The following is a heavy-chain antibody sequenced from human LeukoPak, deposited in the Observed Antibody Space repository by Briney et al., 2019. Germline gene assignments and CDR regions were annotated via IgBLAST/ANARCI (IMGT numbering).Heavy chain of an antibody. J-gene: IGHJ4*02. CDR1: GFTFSGYS. CDR2: ISTSSIYI. D-gene: IGHD3-10*01. CDR3: AKHVLLWFGELLFYFDY. Sequence: SGGSLRLSCAASGFTFSGYSMIWVRQAPGKGLEWVSFISTSSIYIYYADSVKGRFTISRDNAKNSLYLQMNSLRAEDTAVYYCAKHVLLWFGELLFYFDYWGQGTLVTVSS. V-gene: IGHV3-21*04.